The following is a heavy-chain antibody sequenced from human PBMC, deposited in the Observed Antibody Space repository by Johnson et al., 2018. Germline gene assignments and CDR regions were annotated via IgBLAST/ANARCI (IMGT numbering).Heavy chain of an antibody. CDR3: ARINYRYYVGKSWLDY. Sequence: QVQLQESGPGLVKPSETLSLTCTVSSASISSFYWSWIRQPPGKGLEWIGYIYYSGSTNYNPSLKSRVTISLDTSKNQFSLKLTSVTAADTAVYYCARINYRYYVGKSWLDYWGQGTLVTVSS. CDR1: SASISSFY. D-gene: IGHD2/OR15-2a*01. J-gene: IGHJ4*02. V-gene: IGHV4-59*01. CDR2: IYYSGST.